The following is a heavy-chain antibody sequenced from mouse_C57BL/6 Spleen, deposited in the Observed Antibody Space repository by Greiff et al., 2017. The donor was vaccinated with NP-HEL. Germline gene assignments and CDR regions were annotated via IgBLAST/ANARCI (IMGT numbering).Heavy chain of an antibody. CDR1: GYTFTSSW. CDR3: ASRDYSNGAMDY. CDR2: FDPSDSET. J-gene: IGHJ4*01. Sequence: QVQLQQPGAELVRPGSSVKLSCKASGYTFTSSWMHWVEQRPIQGLGWIGNFDPSDSETPSKKKFKDKANLTVDKSSSTAYMPLSSLTSEDSAVYYCASRDYSNGAMDYWGQGTSVTVSS. D-gene: IGHD2-5*01. V-gene: IGHV1-52*01.